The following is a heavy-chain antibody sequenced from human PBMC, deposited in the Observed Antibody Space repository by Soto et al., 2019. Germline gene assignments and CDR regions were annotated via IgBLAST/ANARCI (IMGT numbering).Heavy chain of an antibody. Sequence: VVSLRLSCTTSGFIFSDYGMNWVRQAPGKGLEWVSGITKTGRSTFLADSVKGRFTISRDKLKNIVYLQMNSLRLDDTALYYCTKDGDGYDFAFDSWGQGTMVTVSS. D-gene: IGHD5-12*01. CDR3: TKDGDGYDFAFDS. CDR1: GFIFSDYG. CDR2: ITKTGRST. J-gene: IGHJ3*02. V-gene: IGHV3-23*01.